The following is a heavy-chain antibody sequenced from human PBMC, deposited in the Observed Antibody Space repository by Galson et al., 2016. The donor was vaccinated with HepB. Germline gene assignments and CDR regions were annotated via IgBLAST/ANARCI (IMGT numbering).Heavy chain of an antibody. CDR1: GYTFTSYA. D-gene: IGHD3-10*01. CDR3: AREGHYYGSGSSMIYYYYGMDV. Sequence: SVKVSCKASGYTFTSYAIHWVRQAPGQGLEWMGWLNAGDGNTKHSQKFQGRVTITRDTSASTGYMELSGLRSEDTAVYYCAREGHYYGSGSSMIYYYYGMDVWGQGTTVTVSS. V-gene: IGHV1-3*01. CDR2: LNAGDGNT. J-gene: IGHJ6*02.